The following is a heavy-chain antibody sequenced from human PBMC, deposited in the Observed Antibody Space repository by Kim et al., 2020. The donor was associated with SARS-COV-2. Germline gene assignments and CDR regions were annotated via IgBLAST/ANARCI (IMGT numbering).Heavy chain of an antibody. CDR3: ARDRGNSYYYAMDV. V-gene: IGHV3-72*01. J-gene: IGHJ6*02. Sequence: AAFVIGRFIISRDNSNNLLYLQMNGLKTEDTAVYYCARDRGNSYYYAMDVWGQGTTVTVSS.